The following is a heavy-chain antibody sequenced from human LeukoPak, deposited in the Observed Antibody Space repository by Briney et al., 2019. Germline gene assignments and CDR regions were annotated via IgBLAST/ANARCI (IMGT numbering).Heavy chain of an antibody. CDR3: ARDYGSGSYYWYYFDY. CDR2: K. V-gene: IGHV2-70*04. J-gene: IGHJ4*02. Sequence: KFYSTSLKTRLTISKDTSKNRVVLTMTNMDPVDTATYYCARDYGSGSYYWYYFDYWGQGTLVTVSS. D-gene: IGHD3-10*01.